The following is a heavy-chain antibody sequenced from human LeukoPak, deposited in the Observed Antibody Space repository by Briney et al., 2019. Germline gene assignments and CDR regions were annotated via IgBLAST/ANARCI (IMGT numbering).Heavy chain of an antibody. Sequence: GGSLRLSCAASGFTFDDYAMHWVRQAPGKGLEWVSGISWNSGSIGYADSVKGRFTISRDNAKNSLYLQMNSLRAEDTALYYCAEDRTSGSSGWYPTYYFDYWGQGTLVTVSS. CDR2: ISWNSGSI. D-gene: IGHD6-19*01. V-gene: IGHV3-9*01. CDR3: AEDRTSGSSGWYPTYYFDY. CDR1: GFTFDDYA. J-gene: IGHJ4*02.